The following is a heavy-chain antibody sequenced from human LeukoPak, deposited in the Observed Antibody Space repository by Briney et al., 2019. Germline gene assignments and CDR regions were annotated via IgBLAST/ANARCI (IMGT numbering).Heavy chain of an antibody. CDR1: GYTFTGYY. CDR2: INPNSGGT. D-gene: IGHD1-26*01. J-gene: IGHJ5*02. CDR3: VRDLKRSRARWENLGFDP. V-gene: IGHV1-2*02. Sequence: ASVKVSCKASGYTFTGYYMHWVRQAPGQGLEWMGWINPNSGGTNYAQKFQGRVTMTTDTSTSTAYMELRSLRPDDTAVYYCVRDLKRSRARWENLGFDPWGQGTLVTVSS.